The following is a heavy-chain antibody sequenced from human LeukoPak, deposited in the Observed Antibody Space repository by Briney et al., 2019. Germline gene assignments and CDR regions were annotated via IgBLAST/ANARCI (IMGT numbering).Heavy chain of an antibody. J-gene: IGHJ4*02. CDR1: GFTVSSNY. V-gene: IGHV3-53*01. D-gene: IGHD5-24*01. CDR2: IYSGGTT. CDR3: ARDRRDYHGTGDY. Sequence: PGGSLRLSCAASGFTVSSNYMSWVRQAPGKGLEWVSVIYSGGTTHYADSVKGRFTISRDNSKNTLYLQMNSLRAEDTAVYYCARDRRDYHGTGDYWGQGTLVTVFS.